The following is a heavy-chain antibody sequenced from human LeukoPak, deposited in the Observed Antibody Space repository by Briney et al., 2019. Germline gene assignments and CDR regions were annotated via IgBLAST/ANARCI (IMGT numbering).Heavy chain of an antibody. CDR1: GDTFTNYD. J-gene: IGHJ4*02. Sequence: GASVNVSCKASGDTFTNYDINWVRQATGQGLEWMGWMSPSSGHTGYAQKFQGRVTMTRSTSISTAYMELSSLRSEDTAVYYCARGPPNWGFDYWGQGTLVTVSS. D-gene: IGHD7-27*01. CDR3: ARGPPNWGFDY. V-gene: IGHV1-8*01. CDR2: MSPSSGHT.